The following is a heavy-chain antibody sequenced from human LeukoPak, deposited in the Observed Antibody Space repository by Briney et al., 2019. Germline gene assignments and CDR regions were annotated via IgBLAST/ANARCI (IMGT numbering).Heavy chain of an antibody. CDR1: GGSMNDYY. V-gene: IGHV4-4*07. CDR3: ARGGRLRLVVARPSNWFDP. Sequence: SETLSLTCTVSGGSMNDYYWTWIRQPAGKGPEWIGRIYTSGSTNYNPSLKSRVTLSLDTSKNQFSLKLSSVTAADTAVYYCARGGRLRLVVARPSNWFDPWGQGTLVTVSS. J-gene: IGHJ5*02. CDR2: IYTSGST. D-gene: IGHD2-15*01.